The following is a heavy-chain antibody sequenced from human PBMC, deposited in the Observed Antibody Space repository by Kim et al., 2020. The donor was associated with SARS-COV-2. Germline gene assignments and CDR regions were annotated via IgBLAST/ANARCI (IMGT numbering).Heavy chain of an antibody. CDR2: INTNTGNS. CDR3: ARKNPVNWDAIDV. CDR1: GYTFPHYA. D-gene: IGHD7-27*01. J-gene: IGHJ6*02. Sequence: AAVKVSCKASGYTFPHYAINWVRQAPGQGPEWMGWINTNTGNSTYAQACTGRFVFSLDTSVSTAYLHISSLKAEDTAVDYCARKNPVNWDAIDVWGQGTT. V-gene: IGHV7-4-1*02.